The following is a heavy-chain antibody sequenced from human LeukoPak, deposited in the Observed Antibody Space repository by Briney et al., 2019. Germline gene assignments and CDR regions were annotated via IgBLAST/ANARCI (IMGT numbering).Heavy chain of an antibody. V-gene: IGHV4-59*01. Sequence: SQTLSLTCTVSGGSISSYYWSWIRQPPGKGLKWIGYIYYSGSTNYNPSLKSRVTISVDTSKNQFSLKLSSVTAADTAVYYCARDRVERGYYYYYMDVWGKGTTVTVSS. J-gene: IGHJ6*03. CDR2: IYYSGST. CDR1: GGSISSYY. CDR3: ARDRVERGYYYYYMDV.